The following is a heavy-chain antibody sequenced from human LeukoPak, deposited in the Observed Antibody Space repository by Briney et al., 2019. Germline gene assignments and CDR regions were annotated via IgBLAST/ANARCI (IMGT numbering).Heavy chain of an antibody. CDR3: VRVGLDYGDYVDY. CDR2: ISRTSTFT. J-gene: IGHJ4*02. D-gene: IGHD4-17*01. V-gene: IGHV3-11*05. CDR1: GFTFSAST. Sequence: GGSLRLSCAASGFTFSASTMHWVRQAPGKGLEWVSYISRTSTFTNYADSVKGRFTISRNNAENSLYLQMNSLRAEDTAVYFCVRVGLDYGDYVDYWGQGSLVTVSS.